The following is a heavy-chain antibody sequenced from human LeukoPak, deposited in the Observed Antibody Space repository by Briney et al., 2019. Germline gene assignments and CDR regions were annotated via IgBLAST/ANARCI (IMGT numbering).Heavy chain of an antibody. V-gene: IGHV4-4*02. CDR2: IYHSGST. CDR3: AKGPSLPVAATFDS. D-gene: IGHD6-19*01. Sequence: SETLSLTCAVSGGSISSNDWWSWVRQPPGKGLEWIGEIYHSGSTNYNPSLKSPVTISLDKSKNQFSLKLSSVTAADTAVYYCAKGPSLPVAATFDSWGQGTLVTVSS. CDR1: GGSISSNDW. J-gene: IGHJ4*02.